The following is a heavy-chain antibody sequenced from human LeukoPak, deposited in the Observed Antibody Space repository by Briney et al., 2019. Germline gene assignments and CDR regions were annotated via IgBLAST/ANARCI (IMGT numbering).Heavy chain of an antibody. CDR2: INSDGRST. J-gene: IGHJ4*02. CDR1: GFTFSSYW. D-gene: IGHD3-22*01. V-gene: IGHV3-74*01. CDR3: ARPAKPYYYDTSGYYLDY. Sequence: GGTLRLSCAASGFTFSSYWMHWVRQAPGKGMVWVSRINSDGRSTSYADPVKGRFTISRDNAKNTLYLQMNSLRAEDTAVYYCARPAKPYYYDTSGYYLDYWGQGTLVTVFS.